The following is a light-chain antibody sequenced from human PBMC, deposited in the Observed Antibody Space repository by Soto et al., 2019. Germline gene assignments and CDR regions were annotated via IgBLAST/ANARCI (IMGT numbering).Light chain of an antibody. CDR1: QSVSSSY. CDR3: QQYGSSPPKT. J-gene: IGKJ1*01. Sequence: EIVLTQSPGTLSLSPGEGATLSCRASQSVSSSYLAWYQQKPGQAPRLLIYGASSRATGIPDRFSGSGSGTGFTLTISRLEPEDFAVYYCQQYGSSPPKTFGQGTKVEIK. CDR2: GAS. V-gene: IGKV3-20*01.